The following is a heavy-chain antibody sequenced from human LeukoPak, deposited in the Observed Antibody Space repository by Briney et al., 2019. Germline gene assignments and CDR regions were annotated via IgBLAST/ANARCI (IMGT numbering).Heavy chain of an antibody. J-gene: IGHJ4*02. CDR3: AGEALGSTSCLGY. CDR1: GGSFSGYY. CDR2: INHSGST. Sequence: SETLSLTCAVYGGSFSGYYWSWIRQPPGKGLEWIGEINHSGSTNYNPSLKSRVTISVDTSKNQFSLKLSSVTAADTAVYYCAGEALGSTSCLGYWGQGTLATVSS. D-gene: IGHD2-2*01. V-gene: IGHV4-34*01.